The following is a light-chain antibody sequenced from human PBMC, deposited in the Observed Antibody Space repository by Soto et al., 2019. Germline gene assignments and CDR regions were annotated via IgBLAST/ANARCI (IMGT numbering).Light chain of an antibody. CDR3: QQRSKWIT. CDR1: QSISTY. Sequence: EIVLTQAPATLSLSPGERATLSCRASQSISTYLAWYQQRPGQPPRLLIYDASNRATGIAARFSGSGSGTDFSLIISSLEPEDAAVYYCQQRSKWITLGQGTRLEI. V-gene: IGKV3-11*01. CDR2: DAS. J-gene: IGKJ5*01.